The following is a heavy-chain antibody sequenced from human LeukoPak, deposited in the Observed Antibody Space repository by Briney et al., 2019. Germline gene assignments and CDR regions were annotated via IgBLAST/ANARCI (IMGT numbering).Heavy chain of an antibody. J-gene: IGHJ4*02. CDR3: ARGGNYYDSSSYYYFDY. CDR1: GGSISSYY. Sequence: SETLSLTCTVSGGSISSYYWSWIRQPAGKGLEWIGRVYASGTTFYNPSLKSRVTMLVDTSKNQFSLKPNSVTAADTAVYYCARGGNYYDSSSYYYFDYWGQGTLVTVSS. D-gene: IGHD3-22*01. CDR2: VYASGTT. V-gene: IGHV4-4*07.